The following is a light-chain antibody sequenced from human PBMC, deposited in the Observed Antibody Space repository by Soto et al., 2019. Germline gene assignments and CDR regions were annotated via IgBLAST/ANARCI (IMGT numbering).Light chain of an antibody. CDR3: QQYGSSHRT. CDR1: QSLSSSQ. Sequence: ESVLTQSPGTLSLSPGERATLSCRASQSLSSSQLAWYQQKPGQAPRLLIHDASSRATGISDRFTGSGSGTDFTLTITTLEPEDFAVYYCQQYGSSHRTFDLGTKVDIK. CDR2: DAS. J-gene: IGKJ1*01. V-gene: IGKV3-20*01.